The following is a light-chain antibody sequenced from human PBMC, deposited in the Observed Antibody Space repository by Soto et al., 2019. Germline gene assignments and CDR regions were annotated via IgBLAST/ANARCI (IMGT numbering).Light chain of an antibody. Sequence: DIQMTQAPSSLSASVGDRVTITCRASQSISTYLNWYQQKPGKAPKLLMYATTNLQSGVPSRFSGSGSVTDFTLTISSLQPEDFATYYCQQSYSTPFTFGPGTKVDIK. CDR1: QSISTY. J-gene: IGKJ3*01. V-gene: IGKV1-39*01. CDR3: QQSYSTPFT. CDR2: ATT.